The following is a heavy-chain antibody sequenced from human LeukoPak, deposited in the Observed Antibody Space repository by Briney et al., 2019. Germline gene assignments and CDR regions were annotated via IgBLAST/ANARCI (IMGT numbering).Heavy chain of an antibody. D-gene: IGHD6-19*01. Sequence: PGGSLRLSCAASGFTFSTYAMSWVRQAPGKGLDWASVISGSGDSAYYADSLKGRFTISRDNSKNTLYLQMNSLRAEDTAVYYCAKDGAVTGTFRAFDYWGQGTLVTVSS. J-gene: IGHJ4*02. CDR2: ISGSGDSA. V-gene: IGHV3-23*01. CDR1: GFTFSTYA. CDR3: AKDGAVTGTFRAFDY.